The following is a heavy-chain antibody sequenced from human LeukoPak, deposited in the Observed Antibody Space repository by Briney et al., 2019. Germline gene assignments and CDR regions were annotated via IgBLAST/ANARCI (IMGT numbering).Heavy chain of an antibody. CDR1: GGSFSDYY. CDR2: INHSGTT. V-gene: IGHV4-34*01. D-gene: IGHD5-18*01. J-gene: IGHJ3*02. Sequence: PSETLSLTCAVYGGSFSDYYWSWIRQPPGEGLEWIGEINHSGTTNYNSSLKSRVTISLDTSKNQFSLKLSSVTAADTAVYYCARSRSGYSYEHGAFEIWGQGTMVTVSS. CDR3: ARSRSGYSYEHGAFEI.